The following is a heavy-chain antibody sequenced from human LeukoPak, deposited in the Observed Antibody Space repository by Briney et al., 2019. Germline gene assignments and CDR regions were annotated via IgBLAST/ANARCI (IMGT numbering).Heavy chain of an antibody. CDR3: AKDAPKRGYGGYDWGYFDY. Sequence: GGSLRLSCAASGFTFDDYGMHWVRQAPGKGLEWVSLITWDGTTYHADSVKGRFTISRDNSKNSLYLQMNSLRAEDTALYYCAKDAPKRGYGGYDWGYFDYWGQGTLVTVSS. CDR2: ITWDGTT. J-gene: IGHJ4*02. D-gene: IGHD5-12*01. V-gene: IGHV3-43D*03. CDR1: GFTFDDYG.